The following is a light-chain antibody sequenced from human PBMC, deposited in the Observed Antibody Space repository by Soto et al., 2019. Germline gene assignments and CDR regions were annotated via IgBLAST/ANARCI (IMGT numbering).Light chain of an antibody. J-gene: IGKJ4*01. CDR2: GAS. CDR1: QSVTGSY. V-gene: IGKV3-20*01. CDR3: QQVSGYPLN. Sequence: ETVLTQSPGTLSLSPGERATLSCSASQSVTGSYLAWYQQKPGQAPRLLIYGASSRATGIPDRFSGSGSGTDFTLTISRLEPEDFATYYCQQVSGYPLNFGGGTKVDIK.